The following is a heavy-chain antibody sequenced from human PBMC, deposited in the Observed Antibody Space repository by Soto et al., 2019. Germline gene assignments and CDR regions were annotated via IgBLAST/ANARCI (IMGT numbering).Heavy chain of an antibody. CDR1: GFTFSTYW. J-gene: IGHJ3*02. CDR3: ARVRCSGGSCRDAYDI. V-gene: IGHV3-74*01. D-gene: IGHD2-15*01. CDR2: INSDGSST. Sequence: GGSLRLSCAASGFTFSTYWMHWVRQAPGKGLVWVSRINSDGSSTSYADSVKGRFTISRNNAKNTLYLQMSSLRAEDTATYYCARVRCSGGSCRDAYDIWGQGTMVTVSS.